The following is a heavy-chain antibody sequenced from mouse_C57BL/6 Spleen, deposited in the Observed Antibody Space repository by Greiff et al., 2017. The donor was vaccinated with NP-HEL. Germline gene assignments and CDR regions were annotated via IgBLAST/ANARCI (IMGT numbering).Heavy chain of an antibody. V-gene: IGHV1-64*01. CDR2: IHPNSGST. CDR1: GYTFTSYW. Sequence: VQLQQPGAELVKPGASVKLSCKASGYTFTSYWMHWVKQRPGQGLEWIGMIHPNSGSTNYNEKFKSKATLTVDKSSSTAYMQLSSLTSEDSAVYYCASITVVTDYFDYWGQGTTLTVSS. D-gene: IGHD1-1*01. J-gene: IGHJ2*01. CDR3: ASITVVTDYFDY.